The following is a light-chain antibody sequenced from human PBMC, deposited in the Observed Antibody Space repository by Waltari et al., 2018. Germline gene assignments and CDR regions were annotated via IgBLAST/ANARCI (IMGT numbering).Light chain of an antibody. V-gene: IGKV1-12*02. CDR1: QGISSW. Sequence: DIQMTQSPSSVSASLGYRVTITCRASQGISSWLAWYQQQPGKAPKLLIYAAFSLQSGVTPRLSGSGSGTDFTLIISRLKSEDFATSYCQQANSFPWTFGQGTKVETK. CDR3: QQANSFPWT. J-gene: IGKJ1*01. CDR2: AAF.